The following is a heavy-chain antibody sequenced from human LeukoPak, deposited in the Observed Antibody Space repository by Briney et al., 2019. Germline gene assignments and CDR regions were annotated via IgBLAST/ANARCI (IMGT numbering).Heavy chain of an antibody. CDR3: ARVRIPSREYDFWSGYVMPDY. V-gene: IGHV4-4*07. Sequence: SETLSLTCTVSGASISSYYWGWIRQPAGKGLECIGLIYTSGSTNYNPSLKSRVTMSRDTSKNQFSLKLSSVTAPDTAVYYCARVRIPSREYDFWSGYVMPDYWGQGSLVTVSS. J-gene: IGHJ4*02. CDR2: IYTSGST. CDR1: GASISSYY. D-gene: IGHD3-3*01.